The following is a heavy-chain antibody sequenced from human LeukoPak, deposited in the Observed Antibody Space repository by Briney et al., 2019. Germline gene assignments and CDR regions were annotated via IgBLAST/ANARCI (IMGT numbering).Heavy chain of an antibody. Sequence: GGSLRLSCAASGFTFSSYGMHWVRQAPGKGLEWVAFIRYDGSNKYYADSVKGRFTISRDNSKNTLYLQMNSLRAEDTALYYCPKRGRTGSGWYFDYWGQGTLVTVSS. CDR2: IRYDGSNK. J-gene: IGHJ4*02. V-gene: IGHV3-30*02. CDR3: PKRGRTGSGWYFDY. D-gene: IGHD6-19*01. CDR1: GFTFSSYG.